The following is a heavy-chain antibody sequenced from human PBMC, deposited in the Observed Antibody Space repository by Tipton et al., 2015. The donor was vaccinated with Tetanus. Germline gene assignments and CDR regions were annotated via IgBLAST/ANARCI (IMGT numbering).Heavy chain of an antibody. D-gene: IGHD6-13*01. Sequence: RSLRLSCAASGFTFDDYAMHWVRQAPGKGLEWVSGISWNSGSIGYADSVKGRFTISRDNAKNSLYLQMNSLRAEDTALYYCAKDIGPLRGEYSSSWSFPSAFDIWGQGTMVTVSS. J-gene: IGHJ3*02. V-gene: IGHV3-9*01. CDR1: GFTFDDYA. CDR2: ISWNSGSI. CDR3: AKDIGPLRGEYSSSWSFPSAFDI.